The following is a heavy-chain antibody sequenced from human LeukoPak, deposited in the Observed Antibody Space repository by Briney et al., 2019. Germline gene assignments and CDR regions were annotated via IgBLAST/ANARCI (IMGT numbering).Heavy chain of an antibody. J-gene: IGHJ4*02. V-gene: IGHV3-23*01. D-gene: IGHD4-17*01. CDR2: ISVGGGST. CDR3: AKGGDLRTTVTFVHY. CDR1: GFTFSSYA. Sequence: PGGSLRLSCAASGFTFSSYAMSWVRQAPGKGLEWVSTISVGGGSTYYGDSVKGRFTISRDNSKDTLYLQMNGLRVEDTAVYYCAKGGDLRTTVTFVHYWGQGTLVTVSS.